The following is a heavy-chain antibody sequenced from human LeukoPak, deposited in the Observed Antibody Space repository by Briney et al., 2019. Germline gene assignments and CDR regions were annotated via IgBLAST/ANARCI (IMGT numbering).Heavy chain of an antibody. Sequence: SETLSLTCAVYGGSFSGYYWSWIRQPPGKGLELIGEINHSGSTNYNPSLKSRVTISVDTSKNQFSLKLSSVTAADTAVYYCAREVWSREDFWSGYYNYYGMDVWGQGTTVTVSS. CDR3: AREVWSREDFWSGYYNYYGMDV. J-gene: IGHJ6*02. V-gene: IGHV4-34*01. CDR2: INHSGST. D-gene: IGHD3-3*01. CDR1: GGSFSGYY.